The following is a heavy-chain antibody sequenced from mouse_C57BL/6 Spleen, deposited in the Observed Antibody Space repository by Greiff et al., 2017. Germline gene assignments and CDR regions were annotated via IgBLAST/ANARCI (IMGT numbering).Heavy chain of an antibody. CDR1: GYTFTSYW. J-gene: IGHJ2*01. CDR3: AAGSSTFDY. V-gene: IGHV1-50*01. Sequence: QVQLQQPGAELVKPGASVKLSCKASGYTFTSYWMQWVKQRPGQGLEWIGEIDPSDSYTNYNQKFKGKATLPVDPSSSTAYMQLSSLTSEDSAVYYCAAGSSTFDYWGQGTTLTVSS. D-gene: IGHD1-1*01. CDR2: IDPSDSYT.